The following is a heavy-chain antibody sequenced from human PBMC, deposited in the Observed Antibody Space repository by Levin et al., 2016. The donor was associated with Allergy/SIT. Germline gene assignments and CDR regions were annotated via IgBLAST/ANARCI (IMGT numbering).Heavy chain of an antibody. V-gene: IGHV4-31*02. CDR2: IYYSGST. CDR3: ATMGRYYDSSGYDY. J-gene: IGHJ4*02. Sequence: WIRQPPGKGLEWIGYIYYSGSTYYNPSLKSRVTISVDTSKNQFSLKLSSVTAADTAVYYCATMGRYYDSSGYDYWGQGTLVTVSS. D-gene: IGHD3-22*01.